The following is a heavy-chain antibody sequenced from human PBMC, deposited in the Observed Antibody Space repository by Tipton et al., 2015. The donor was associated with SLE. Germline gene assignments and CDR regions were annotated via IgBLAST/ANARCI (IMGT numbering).Heavy chain of an antibody. CDR1: GGSVGNYY. CDR2: FNHTGST. CDR3: ARGVAGYYFYYYMDV. J-gene: IGHJ6*03. V-gene: IGHV4-34*01. D-gene: IGHD2-15*01. Sequence: LRLSCTVSGGSVGNYYWSWIRQSPGKGLEWIGEFNHTGSTNYNPSLKSRVTISVDTSKNQLSLKLTSVTAADAAIYYCARGVAGYYFYYYMDVWGKGTTVTISS.